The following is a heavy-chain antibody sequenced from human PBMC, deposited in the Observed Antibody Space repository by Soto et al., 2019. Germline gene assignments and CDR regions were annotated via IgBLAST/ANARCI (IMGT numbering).Heavy chain of an antibody. D-gene: IGHD3-10*01. CDR3: ARDMVRGMDV. J-gene: IGHJ6*02. Sequence: EVQLVESGGGLVQPGGSLRLSCAASGFTVSSNYMSWVRQSPWKGLEWVSVIYSGGSTYYADSVKGRFTISRDNSKNTLYLHMTSMRAEDTAVYYCARDMVRGMDVWGQGTTVTVSS. CDR2: IYSGGST. CDR1: GFTVSSNY. V-gene: IGHV3-66*01.